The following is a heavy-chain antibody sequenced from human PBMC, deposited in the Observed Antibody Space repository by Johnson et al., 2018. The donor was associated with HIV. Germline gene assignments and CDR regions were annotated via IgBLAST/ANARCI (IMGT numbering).Heavy chain of an antibody. Sequence: QMQLVESGGGVVQAGRSLRLSCAASGFTFNSYATHWVRQAPGKGLEWVAVISYDGSDKYYADSVKGRFTISRDNAKNSLYLQMNSLRAEDTAVYYCARGFHRGGAFDIWGQGTMVTVSS. CDR2: ISYDGSDK. CDR1: GFTFNSYA. CDR3: ARGFHRGGAFDI. D-gene: IGHD1-14*01. V-gene: IGHV3-30*04. J-gene: IGHJ3*02.